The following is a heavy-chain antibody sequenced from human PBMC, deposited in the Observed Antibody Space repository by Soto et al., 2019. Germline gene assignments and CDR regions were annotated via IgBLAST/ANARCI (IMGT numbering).Heavy chain of an antibody. CDR1: GFTFDDYA. D-gene: IGHD1-26*01. J-gene: IGHJ4*02. Sequence: EVQLVESGGGLVQPGRSLRLSCTASGFTFDDYAMHWVRQAPGKGLEWVSTINWNSGNIAYADSVKGRFTISRDNSKNSLYLQMNSLRPEDTALYYCAKGVRVAATYSDYWGQGTLVTVSS. CDR3: AKGVRVAATYSDY. V-gene: IGHV3-9*01. CDR2: INWNSGNI.